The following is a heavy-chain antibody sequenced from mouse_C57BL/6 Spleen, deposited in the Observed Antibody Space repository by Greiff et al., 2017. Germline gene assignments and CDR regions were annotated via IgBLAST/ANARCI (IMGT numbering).Heavy chain of an antibody. D-gene: IGHD1-1*01. Sequence: EVNVVESGAELVKPGASVKLSCTASGFNIKDYYMHWVKQRTEQGLEWIGRIDPEDGETKYAPKFQGKATITADTSSNTAYLQLSSLTSEDTAVYYCAPYYYGSSSWFAYWGQGTLVTVSA. V-gene: IGHV14-2*01. J-gene: IGHJ3*01. CDR3: APYYYGSSSWFAY. CDR1: GFNIKDYY. CDR2: IDPEDGET.